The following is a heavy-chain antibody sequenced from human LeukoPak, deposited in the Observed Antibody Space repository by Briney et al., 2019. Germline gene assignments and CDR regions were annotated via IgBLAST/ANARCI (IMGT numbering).Heavy chain of an antibody. J-gene: IGHJ5*02. Sequence: GGSLRLSCAASGFTFSDYYMSWIRQAPGEGLGWVSYISTTSTYADYADSVKGRFTISRDNAKNSLYLQMNSLRPEDTAVYYCARDWYCSSSICYTDRNWFDPWGQGTLVTVSS. CDR2: ISTTSTYA. CDR3: ARDWYCSSSICYTDRNWFDP. D-gene: IGHD2-2*02. V-gene: IGHV3-11*05. CDR1: GFTFSDYY.